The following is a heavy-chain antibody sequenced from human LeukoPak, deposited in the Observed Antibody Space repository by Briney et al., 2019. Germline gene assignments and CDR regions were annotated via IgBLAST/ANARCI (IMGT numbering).Heavy chain of an antibody. V-gene: IGHV3-30*18. CDR2: ISYDGSNK. CDR1: GFTFSSYG. J-gene: IGHJ4*02. D-gene: IGHD5-24*01. Sequence: GRSLRLSCAASGFTFSSYGMHWVRQAPGKGLEWVAVISYDGSNKYYADSVKGRFTISRDNSKNTLYLQMNSLRAEDTAAYYCAKDRERWLQSPSDYWGQGTLVTVSS. CDR3: AKDRERWLQSPSDY.